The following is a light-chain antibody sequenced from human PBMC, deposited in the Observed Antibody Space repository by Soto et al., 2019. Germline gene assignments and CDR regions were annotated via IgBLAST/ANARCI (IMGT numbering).Light chain of an antibody. CDR2: AAS. CDR3: QQTYPTPPT. V-gene: IGKV1-39*01. CDR1: QSISSA. Sequence: DIQMTQSPSSLSASVGDRVTITCRASQSISSAVNWYQQKPGKAPKLLIYAASSLQSGVPSSFSGSGSGTEFTLTIISLQPEDFATYYCQQTYPTPPTFGQGTKVEIK. J-gene: IGKJ1*01.